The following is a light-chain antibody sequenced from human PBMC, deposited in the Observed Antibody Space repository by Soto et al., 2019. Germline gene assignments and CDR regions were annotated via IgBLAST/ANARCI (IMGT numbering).Light chain of an antibody. CDR1: RSINIY. CDR2: AAS. J-gene: IGKJ5*01. Sequence: DIQMTQSPSSLSASVGDRVTITCRASRSINIYLNWYQQKPGKAPKLLIYAASNLQSGVPSRFSGDRVGTHFTLTISSLQPEDFATYHCQQSHSSPYAFGQGTRLEIK. CDR3: QQSHSSPYA. V-gene: IGKV1-39*01.